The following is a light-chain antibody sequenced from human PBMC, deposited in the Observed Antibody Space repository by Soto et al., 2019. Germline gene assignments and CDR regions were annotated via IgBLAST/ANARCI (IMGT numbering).Light chain of an antibody. V-gene: IGKV3-20*01. CDR1: QSVSSSY. J-gene: IGKJ3*01. CDR2: GTS. Sequence: DIVLTQSTGTLSLSPGERASLSCRASQSVSSSYLAWYQQKPGQAPRLLIYGTSSRATGIPDRFSGSGSGTDFTLTISRLEPEDFAVYYCQQYGSSPLFGPGTKVDIK. CDR3: QQYGSSPL.